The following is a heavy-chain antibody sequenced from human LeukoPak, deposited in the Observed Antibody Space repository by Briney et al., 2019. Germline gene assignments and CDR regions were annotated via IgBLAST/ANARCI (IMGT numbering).Heavy chain of an antibody. CDR1: RDSVSNYY. D-gene: IGHD1/OR15-1a*01. J-gene: IGHJ4*02. V-gene: IGHV4-59*08. CDR3: VRHVGNTLYFLDY. Sequence: PSETLSLTCTVSRDSVSNYYWIWLRQPPRTRLEWIGQSSYCGRTKYKHSLNRRVTLSVDTSKNQLSLKLSSVSAGDTAVYYCVRHVGNTLYFLDYWGQGILVTVPS. CDR2: SSYCGRT.